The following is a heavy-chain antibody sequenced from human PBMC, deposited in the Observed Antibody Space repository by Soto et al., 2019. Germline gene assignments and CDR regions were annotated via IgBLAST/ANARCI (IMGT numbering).Heavy chain of an antibody. Sequence: VQLVESGGGVVQPGRSLRLSCEASGFMFLSYGFHWVRQAPGKGLEWVAVISVNGGNKDYVDSVKGRFTISRDDSKNTLYLQLGNLRGEDTAVYYCAKDRGGGGYSSIDSWGQGTLVSVSS. CDR2: ISVNGGNK. CDR3: AKDRGGGGYSSIDS. D-gene: IGHD4-4*01. V-gene: IGHV3-30*18. J-gene: IGHJ5*01. CDR1: GFMFLSYG.